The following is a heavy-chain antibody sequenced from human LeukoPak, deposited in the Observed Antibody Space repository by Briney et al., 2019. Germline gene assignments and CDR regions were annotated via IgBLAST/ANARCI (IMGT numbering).Heavy chain of an antibody. J-gene: IGHJ6*02. CDR3: ARVGRDFWSGYYTVSYYYGMDV. V-gene: IGHV4-59*01. Sequence: SETLSLTCTVSGGSISSYYWSWIRQPPGKGLEWIGYIYYSGSTNYNPSLKSRVTISVDTSKNQFSLKLSSVTAADTAVYYCARVGRDFWSGYYTVSYYYGMDVWGQGTTVTVCS. CDR2: IYYSGST. D-gene: IGHD3-3*01. CDR1: GGSISSYY.